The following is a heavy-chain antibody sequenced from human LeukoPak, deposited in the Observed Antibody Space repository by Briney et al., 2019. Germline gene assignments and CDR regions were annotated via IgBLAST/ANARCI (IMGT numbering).Heavy chain of an antibody. V-gene: IGHV1-8*01. CDR3: ARSQTDCSSTSCYAQGSTYYYYYMDV. CDR2: MNPNSGNT. J-gene: IGHJ6*03. D-gene: IGHD2-2*01. Sequence: ASVKVSCKASGYTFSSNDINWVRQATGQGLEWMGWMNPNSGNTGYAQKFQGRITMTRNTSISTAYMELSSLRSEDTAVYYCARSQTDCSSTSCYAQGSTYYYYYMDVWGKGTTVTISS. CDR1: GYTFSSND.